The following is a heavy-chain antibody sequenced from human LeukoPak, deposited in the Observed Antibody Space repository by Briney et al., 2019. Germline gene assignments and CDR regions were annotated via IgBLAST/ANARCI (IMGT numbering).Heavy chain of an antibody. D-gene: IGHD6-13*01. Sequence: KPSETLSLTCTVSGGSISSYYWSWIRQPPGKGLEWIGYIYYSGSTNYNPSLKSRVTISVDTSKNQFSLKLSSVTAADTAVYYCARHWWGADIAVAANWFDPWGQGTLVTVSS. CDR1: GGSISSYY. CDR2: IYYSGST. J-gene: IGHJ5*02. CDR3: ARHWWGADIAVAANWFDP. V-gene: IGHV4-59*01.